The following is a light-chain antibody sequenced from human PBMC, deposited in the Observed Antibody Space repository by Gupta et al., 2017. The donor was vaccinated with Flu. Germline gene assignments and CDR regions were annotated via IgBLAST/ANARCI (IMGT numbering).Light chain of an antibody. CDR3: RALSGSSVL. V-gene: IGLV2-8*01. J-gene: IGLJ2*01. CDR2: EVN. CDR1: SSDVGSYDY. Sequence: QSALTQPPSASGSPGQSVPISCTGTSSDVGSYDYVSWYQPPPGNPPTLMIYEVNKRPSGVPDRFSGAKSGTTAALTVSGLQAEDEDYYDCRALSGSSVLFGGGTKLIVL.